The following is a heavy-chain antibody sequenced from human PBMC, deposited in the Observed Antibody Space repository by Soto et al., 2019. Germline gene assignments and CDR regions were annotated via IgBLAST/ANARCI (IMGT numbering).Heavy chain of an antibody. Sequence: PGGSLRLSCAASGFTFSSYSMNWVRQAPGKGLEWVSYISSSSTIYYADSVKGRFTISRDNAKNSLYLQMNSLRAEDTAVYYCARDVETLLAFDIWGQGTMVTVSS. CDR1: GFTFSSYS. D-gene: IGHD2-15*01. CDR3: ARDVETLLAFDI. V-gene: IGHV3-48*01. CDR2: ISSSSTI. J-gene: IGHJ3*02.